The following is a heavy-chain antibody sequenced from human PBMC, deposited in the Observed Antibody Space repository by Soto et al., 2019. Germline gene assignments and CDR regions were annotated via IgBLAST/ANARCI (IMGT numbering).Heavy chain of an antibody. V-gene: IGHV3-49*03. CDR1: GFTFGDYA. Sequence: GGSLRLSCTASGFTFGDYAMSWFRQAPGKGLEWVGFIRSKAYGGTTEYAASVKGRFTISRDDSKSIAYLQMNSLKTEDTAVYYCTRDREATIMVTGYWGQGTLVTVSS. CDR2: IRSKAYGGTT. D-gene: IGHD5-12*01. J-gene: IGHJ4*02. CDR3: TRDREATIMVTGY.